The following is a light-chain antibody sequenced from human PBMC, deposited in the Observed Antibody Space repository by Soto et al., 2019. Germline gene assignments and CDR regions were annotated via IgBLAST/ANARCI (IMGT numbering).Light chain of an antibody. CDR2: GAS. CDR3: QQYNDWPMYT. J-gene: IGKJ2*01. V-gene: IGKV3-15*01. CDR1: QSVTSN. Sequence: EIVMTQSPPTLSVSPGERATLSCRASQSVTSNLAWYQQKPGQAPRLLIFGASTRATGVPGRFSGSGSGTEFTLTISSLRSEDFAVYYCQQYNDWPMYTFGQVTKLEIK.